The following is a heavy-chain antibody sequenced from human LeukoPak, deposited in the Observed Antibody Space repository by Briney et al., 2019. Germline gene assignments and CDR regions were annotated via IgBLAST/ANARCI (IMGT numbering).Heavy chain of an antibody. J-gene: IGHJ3*01. Sequence: GGSLRLSCTASGLTFSTYALSWVRQTPGKGLEWLSVIIATGSTTYYADSVRGRFTISRDNSKKTLYLQMNSLRVEDTAVYYCAKDSQSVAFFLDDAFDLWGQGTIVTVSA. V-gene: IGHV3-23*01. CDR3: AKDSQSVAFFLDDAFDL. D-gene: IGHD2/OR15-2a*01. CDR2: IIATGSTT. CDR1: GLTFSTYA.